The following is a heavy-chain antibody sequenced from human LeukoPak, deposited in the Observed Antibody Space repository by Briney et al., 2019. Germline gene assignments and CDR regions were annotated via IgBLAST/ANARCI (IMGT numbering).Heavy chain of an antibody. V-gene: IGHV1-2*02. J-gene: IGHJ6*02. Sequence: ASVKVSCKASGYTFTGYYMHWVRQAPGQGLEWMGWINPNSGGTNYAQKFQGRVTMTRDTSISTAYMELSRLRSDDTAVYYCARDGDLLLWFGELFSYYYYGMDVWGQGTTVTVSS. CDR2: INPNSGGT. CDR1: GYTFTGYY. D-gene: IGHD3-10*01. CDR3: ARDGDLLLWFGELFSYYYYGMDV.